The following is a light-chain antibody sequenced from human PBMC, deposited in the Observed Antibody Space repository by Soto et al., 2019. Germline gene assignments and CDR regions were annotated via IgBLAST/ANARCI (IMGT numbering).Light chain of an antibody. CDR2: AAS. V-gene: IGKV1-39*01. CDR1: QTINSF. Sequence: DIQMTQSPSSLSASVGDRVTITCRAGQTINSFLNWYQQKPGKAPKLLIFAASTLHSGVPSRFSGSGSGTDFTLTISSLQPEDFATYYCQQSYSTPITFGPGTKVDI. J-gene: IGKJ3*01. CDR3: QQSYSTPIT.